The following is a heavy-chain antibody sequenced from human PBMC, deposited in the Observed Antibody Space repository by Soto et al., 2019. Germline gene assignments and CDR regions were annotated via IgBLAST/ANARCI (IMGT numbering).Heavy chain of an antibody. Sequence: QVQLQESGPGLVKPSQTLSLTCTVSGGSISSGDYYWSWIRQPPGKGLEWIGYIYYSGSTYYNPSHKRRGXTXVXXSKTPFALKLSSVTAADTAVYYCASTRYGYTLSHYWGQGTRVTVSS. CDR2: IYYSGST. CDR1: GGSISSGDYY. J-gene: IGHJ4*02. V-gene: IGHV4-30-4*01. CDR3: ASTRYGYTLSHY. D-gene: IGHD5-18*01.